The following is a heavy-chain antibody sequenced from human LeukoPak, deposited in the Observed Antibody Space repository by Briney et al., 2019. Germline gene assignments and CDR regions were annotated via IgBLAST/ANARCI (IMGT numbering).Heavy chain of an antibody. J-gene: IGHJ4*02. CDR3: ARQGPLTTAVTTRTNPFDY. Sequence: PSETLSLTCTVSGGSISSSYWSWIRQPPGKGLEWIGYIYYSGSTSYNPSLKSRVTISVDTSKNQSSLKLNSVTAADTAVYYCARQGPLTTAVTTRTNPFDYWGQGTLVTVSS. CDR2: IYYSGST. CDR1: GGSISSSY. V-gene: IGHV4-59*08. D-gene: IGHD4-11*01.